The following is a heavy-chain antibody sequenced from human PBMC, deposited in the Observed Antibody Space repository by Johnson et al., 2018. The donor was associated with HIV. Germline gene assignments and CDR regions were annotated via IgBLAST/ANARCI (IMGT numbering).Heavy chain of an antibody. J-gene: IGHJ3*02. CDR3: ARSGRGTLTTVPDAFDI. CDR1: GFTVSSNF. Sequence: VQLGVCGGLVQPGGSLRLSCAASGFTVSSNFMSWVRQAPGKGLEWVSIIYSGGSTYYADSVQGRFTISSDNSKNSLYLQMNSLRAGDTAVYYCARSGRGTLTTVPDAFDIWGQGTMVTVSS. V-gene: IGHV3-66*01. D-gene: IGHD4-17*01. CDR2: IYSGGST.